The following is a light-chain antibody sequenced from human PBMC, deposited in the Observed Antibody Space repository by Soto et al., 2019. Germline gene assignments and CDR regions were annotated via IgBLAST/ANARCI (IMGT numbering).Light chain of an antibody. J-gene: IGKJ1*01. CDR1: QNVHSY. V-gene: IGKV3-11*01. CDR3: HQRSNWLGGT. Sequence: EIVLTQSPATLSLSPGERATLSCRASQNVHSYLAWYQQRPGQAPRLLISDASNRATGIPDRFSGSGSGTDFTLPISRLDPEDFSVYYCHQRSNWLGGTFGQGTKVAMK. CDR2: DAS.